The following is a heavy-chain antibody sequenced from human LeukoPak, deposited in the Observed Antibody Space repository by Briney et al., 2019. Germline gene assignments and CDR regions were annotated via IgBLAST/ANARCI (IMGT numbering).Heavy chain of an antibody. CDR3: AKEYGDYLADY. CDR2: ISDSGRTT. J-gene: IGHJ4*02. CDR1: GLTFSNFK. D-gene: IGHD4-17*01. Sequence: GGSLRLSCAVSGLTFSNFKMNWVRQAPGKGLEWVSYISDSGRTTFYADSVKGRVTVSRDNSKNTLYLQMNSLRAEDTAVYYCAKEYGDYLADYWGQGTLVTVSS. V-gene: IGHV3-48*03.